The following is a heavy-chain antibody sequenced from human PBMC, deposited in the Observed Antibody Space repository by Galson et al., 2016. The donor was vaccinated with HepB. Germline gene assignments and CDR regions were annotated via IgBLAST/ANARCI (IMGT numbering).Heavy chain of an antibody. CDR1: GDSVSSKNAA. Sequence: CAISGDSVSSKNAAWNWIRQSPSRGLEWLGRTYYRSKWYNDYAPSVQSRISINRDPSKNQFSLHLKSVTPEDTAVYYCSRVHGSGTFNYYYYGMDVWGQGTTVTV. V-gene: IGHV6-1*01. D-gene: IGHD3-10*01. CDR3: SRVHGSGTFNYYYYGMDV. J-gene: IGHJ6*02. CDR2: TYYRSKWYN.